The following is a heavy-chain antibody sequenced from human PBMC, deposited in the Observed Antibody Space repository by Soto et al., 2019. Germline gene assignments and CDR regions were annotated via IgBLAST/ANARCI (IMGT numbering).Heavy chain of an antibody. J-gene: IGHJ5*02. Sequence: ASVKVSCKASGYTFTSYGISWVRQAPGQGLEWMGWISAYNGSTSYAQKFQGRVTMTRDTSTSTVYMELSSLRSEDTAVYYCAREKYCSGGSCPWFDPWGQGTLVTVSS. D-gene: IGHD2-15*01. V-gene: IGHV1-18*01. CDR2: ISAYNGST. CDR1: GYTFTSYG. CDR3: AREKYCSGGSCPWFDP.